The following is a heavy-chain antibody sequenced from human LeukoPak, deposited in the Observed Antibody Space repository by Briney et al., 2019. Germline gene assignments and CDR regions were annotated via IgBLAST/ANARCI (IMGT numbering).Heavy chain of an antibody. CDR1: GGTFSSYA. CDR3: ARGVLLGGYYLS. V-gene: IGHV1-69*01. J-gene: IGHJ5*02. D-gene: IGHD3-22*01. CDR2: IIPIFGTA. Sequence: SVKVSCKASGGTFSSYAISWVRQAPGQGLEWMGGIIPIFGTANHAQKFQGRVTITADESTSTAYMELSSLRSEDTAVYYCARGVLLGGYYLSWGQGTLVTVSS.